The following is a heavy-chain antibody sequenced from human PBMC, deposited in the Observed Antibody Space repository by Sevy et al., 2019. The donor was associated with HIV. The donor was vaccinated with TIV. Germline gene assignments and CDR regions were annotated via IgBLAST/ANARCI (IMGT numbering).Heavy chain of an antibody. D-gene: IGHD2-15*01. V-gene: IGHV1-69*06. CDR3: ARGYCSGGICYSSSVHYYMDV. CDR1: GGTFSSYA. Sequence: ASVTVSCKASGGTFSSYAISWVRQAPGQGLEWMGGIIPVFGTPNYAQNFQGRITITADKSTSTAYMELSSLRSEDTAVYYCARGYCSGGICYSSSVHYYMDVWGKGTTVTVSS. CDR2: IIPVFGTP. J-gene: IGHJ6*03.